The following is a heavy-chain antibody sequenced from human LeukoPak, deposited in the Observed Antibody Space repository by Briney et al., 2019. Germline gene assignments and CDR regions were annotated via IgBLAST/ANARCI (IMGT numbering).Heavy chain of an antibody. J-gene: IGHJ4*02. CDR2: ISSSSTI. Sequence: PGGSLRLSCAASGFTFSSYSMNWVRQAPGKGLESVSYISSSSTIYYADSVKGRFTISRDNAKNSLYLQMNSLRAEDTAVYYCARRRLDTAMVTPILPFDYWGQGTLVTVSS. D-gene: IGHD5-18*01. CDR1: GFTFSSYS. V-gene: IGHV3-48*01. CDR3: ARRRLDTAMVTPILPFDY.